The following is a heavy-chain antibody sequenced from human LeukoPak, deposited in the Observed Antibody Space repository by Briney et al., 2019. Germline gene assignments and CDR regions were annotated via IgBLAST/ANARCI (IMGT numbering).Heavy chain of an antibody. Sequence: SETLSLTCTVSGGSISSSDYYWGWIRQPPGKGLEWIGSIYYSGSTYYNPSLKSRVTVSVDTSKNQFSLKLSSVTAADTAVYYCARRPYCSDSSCYRYFNYWGQGTLVTVSS. V-gene: IGHV4-39*01. D-gene: IGHD2-15*01. CDR3: ARRPYCSDSSCYRYFNY. CDR2: IYYSGST. J-gene: IGHJ4*02. CDR1: GGSISSSDYY.